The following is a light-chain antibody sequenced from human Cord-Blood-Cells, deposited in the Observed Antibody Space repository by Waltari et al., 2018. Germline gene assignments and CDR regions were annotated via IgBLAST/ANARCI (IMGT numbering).Light chain of an antibody. Sequence: DIQMTQSPSSLSASVGDRVTITYRASQSISSYLNWYQQKPGKAPKLLIYAASSLQSGVPSRFSGSGSGTDFTLTISSLQPEDFATYYCQQSYRTPFTFGPGTKVDIK. CDR1: QSISSY. CDR2: AAS. CDR3: QQSYRTPFT. J-gene: IGKJ3*01. V-gene: IGKV1-39*01.